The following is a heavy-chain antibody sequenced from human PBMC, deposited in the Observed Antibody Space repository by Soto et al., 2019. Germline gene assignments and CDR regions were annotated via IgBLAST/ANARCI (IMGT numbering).Heavy chain of an antibody. V-gene: IGHV4-30-4*01. Sequence: SETLSLTCIVSGGSISRGDYYWSWIRQPSGKGLEWIGYIYYSGSTYYNPSLKSRVTISVDTSKNQFSLKLTSVTAADTAVYYCTRHHPHHYDSSGYFDYWGQGTLVTVSS. CDR2: IYYSGST. J-gene: IGHJ4*02. CDR1: GGSISRGDYY. D-gene: IGHD3-22*01. CDR3: TRHHPHHYDSSGYFDY.